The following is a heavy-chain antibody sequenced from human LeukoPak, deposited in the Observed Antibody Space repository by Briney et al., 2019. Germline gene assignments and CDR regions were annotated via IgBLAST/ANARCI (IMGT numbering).Heavy chain of an antibody. J-gene: IGHJ4*02. CDR2: ISSIGGNI. V-gene: IGHV3-48*01. D-gene: IGHD4-11*01. CDR3: ARSDNSNYCFDY. CDR1: GFTFSRYS. Sequence: PGGSLRLSCAASGFTFSRYSMNWVRQAPGKGLEWVSFISSIGGNIYYADSVKGRFTISRDNADNSLYLQMNSLRAEDTAVYYCARSDNSNYCFDYWSQGTLVTVSS.